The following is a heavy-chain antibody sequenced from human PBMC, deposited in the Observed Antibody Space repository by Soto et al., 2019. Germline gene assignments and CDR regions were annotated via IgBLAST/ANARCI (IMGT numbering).Heavy chain of an antibody. J-gene: IGHJ4*02. V-gene: IGHV3-23*01. Sequence: GGSLRLSCAASGFTFSSYAMSWVRQAPGKGLKWVSAISGSGGSTYYADSVKGRFTISRDNSKNTLYLRMNSLRAEDTAVYYCAKDGSGWYGGYFDYWGQGTLVTVSS. CDR1: GFTFSSYA. CDR3: AKDGSGWYGGYFDY. D-gene: IGHD6-19*01. CDR2: ISGSGGST.